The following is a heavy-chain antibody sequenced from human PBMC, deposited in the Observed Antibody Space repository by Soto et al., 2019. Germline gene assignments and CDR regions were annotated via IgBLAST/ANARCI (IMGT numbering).Heavy chain of an antibody. D-gene: IGHD6-19*01. CDR2: ISGSGGST. V-gene: IGHV3-23*01. CDR1: GFTFSSYA. J-gene: IGHJ4*02. Sequence: EVQLLESEGSLVQPGGSLRLSCAASGFTFSSYAMSWVRQAPGKGLEWVSAISGSGGSTYYADSVKGRFTISRDNSKNTLYLQMNSLRAEDTAVYYCAKGSSGWYERFDYWGQGTLVTVSS. CDR3: AKGSSGWYERFDY.